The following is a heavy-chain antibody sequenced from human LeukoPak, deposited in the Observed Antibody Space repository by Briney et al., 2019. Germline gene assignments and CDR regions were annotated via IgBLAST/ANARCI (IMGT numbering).Heavy chain of an antibody. CDR2: INPNSGGT. V-gene: IGHV1-2*02. Sequence: ASVKVSCKASGYTFTGYYMHWVRQAPGQGLEWMGWINPNSGGTNYAQKFQGRVTMTRDTSISTAYMELSRPRSDDTAVYYCARVRYDFWSGYPLDYWGQGTLVTVSS. J-gene: IGHJ4*02. CDR3: ARVRYDFWSGYPLDY. CDR1: GYTFTGYY. D-gene: IGHD3-3*01.